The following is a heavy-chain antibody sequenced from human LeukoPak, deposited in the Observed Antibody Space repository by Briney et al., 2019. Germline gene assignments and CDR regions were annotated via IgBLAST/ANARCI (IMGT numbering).Heavy chain of an antibody. D-gene: IGHD3-10*01. Sequence: GGSLRLSCAASGFTFSSYAMNWVRQAPGKGLEWVSAISGSGGSTYYADSVKGRFTISRDNSKNKLYLQMNSLRAEDTAVYYCAKGTVRGVFDYWGQGTLVTVSS. CDR2: ISGSGGST. V-gene: IGHV3-23*01. CDR3: AKGTVRGVFDY. CDR1: GFTFSSYA. J-gene: IGHJ4*02.